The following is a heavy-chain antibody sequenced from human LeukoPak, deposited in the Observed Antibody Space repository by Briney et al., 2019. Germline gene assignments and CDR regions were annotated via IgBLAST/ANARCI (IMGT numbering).Heavy chain of an antibody. V-gene: IGHV1-69*06. CDR3: ARVTHTELSTWFDP. D-gene: IGHD5-18*01. CDR1: GGTFISYA. Sequence: GASVKVSCKASGGTFISYAISWVRQAPGQGLEWMGGIIPIFGTANYAQKFQGRVTITADKSTSTAYMELSSLRSEDTAVYYCARVTHTELSTWFDPWGQGTLVTVSS. J-gene: IGHJ5*02. CDR2: IIPIFGTA.